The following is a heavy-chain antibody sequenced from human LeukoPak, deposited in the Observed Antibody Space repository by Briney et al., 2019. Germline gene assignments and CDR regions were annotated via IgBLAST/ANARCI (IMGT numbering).Heavy chain of an antibody. J-gene: IGHJ4*02. CDR1: GFTSTNYW. CDR3: ARESSVVRGVITDFDY. V-gene: IGHV3-7*01. CDR2: IKADGSEK. D-gene: IGHD3-10*01. Sequence: GGSLRLSCAASGFTSTNYWMSWVRQAPGKGLEWVANIKADGSEKYYVDSVKGRFTISRDNAKNSLYLQMNSLRAEDTAVYYCARESSVVRGVITDFDYWGQGTLVTVSS.